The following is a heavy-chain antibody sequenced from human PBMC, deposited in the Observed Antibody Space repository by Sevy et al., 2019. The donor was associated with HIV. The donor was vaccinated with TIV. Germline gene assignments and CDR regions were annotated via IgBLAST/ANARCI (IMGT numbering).Heavy chain of an antibody. CDR2: IYSEGSK. V-gene: IGHV3-53*01. CDR1: GFTVSSNY. D-gene: IGHD2-21*01. J-gene: IGHJ3*02. Sequence: GGSLRLSCAAPGFTVSSNYMIWVRQAPGKGLEWVSVIYSEGSKNYADSVKGRFTISRDNSKNTLYLQMNSLRAEDTAVYYCAIGSVSMVIAKDAFHIWGQGTMVTVSS. CDR3: AIGSVSMVIAKDAFHI.